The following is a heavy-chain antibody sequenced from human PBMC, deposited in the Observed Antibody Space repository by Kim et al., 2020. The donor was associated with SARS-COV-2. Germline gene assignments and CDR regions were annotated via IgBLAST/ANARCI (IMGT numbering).Heavy chain of an antibody. CDR2: ICCNGNNK. CDR1: GFTFSSYA. Sequence: GGSLRLSCAASGFTFSSYAMHWVRQAPGKGLEWVAVICCNGNNKYYADSVKGRFTISRDNSKNTLYLQMNSLRAEDTAVYYCAKVASGTHSFDYWGQGTLVTVSS. V-gene: IGHV3-33*06. D-gene: IGHD1-7*01. J-gene: IGHJ4*02. CDR3: AKVASGTHSFDY.